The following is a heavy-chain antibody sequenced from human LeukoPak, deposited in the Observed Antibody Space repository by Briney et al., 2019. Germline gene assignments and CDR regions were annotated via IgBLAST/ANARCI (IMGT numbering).Heavy chain of an antibody. Sequence: GGSLRLSCAASGFTFSSYAMHWVRQAPGKGLEWVAVISYDGSNKYYADSVKGRFTISRDNSKNTLYLQMNSLRAEDTAVYYCAKDLGLVSWTDAFDIWGQGTMVTVSS. CDR1: GFTFSSYA. CDR3: AKDLGLVSWTDAFDI. D-gene: IGHD1-1*01. J-gene: IGHJ3*02. CDR2: ISYDGSNK. V-gene: IGHV3-30-3*01.